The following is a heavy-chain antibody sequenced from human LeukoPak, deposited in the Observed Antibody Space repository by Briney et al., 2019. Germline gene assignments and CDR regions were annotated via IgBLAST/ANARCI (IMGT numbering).Heavy chain of an antibody. CDR2: IYSGGST. CDR3: ARAMVRGASFDY. D-gene: IGHD3-10*01. J-gene: IGHJ4*02. CDR1: EFSVGSNY. V-gene: IGHV3-66*01. Sequence: GGSLRLSCAASEFSVGSNYMTWVRQAPGKGLEWVSVIYSGGSTYYADSVKGRFTISRDNSKNTLHLQMNSLRAEDTAVYYCARAMVRGASFDYWGQGTLVTVSS.